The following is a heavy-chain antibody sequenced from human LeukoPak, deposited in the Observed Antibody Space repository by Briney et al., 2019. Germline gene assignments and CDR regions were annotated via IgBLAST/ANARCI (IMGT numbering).Heavy chain of an antibody. CDR1: GYSINSGYY. V-gene: IGHV4-38-2*02. CDR3: AREQLVLRWFDP. D-gene: IGHD6-13*01. Sequence: PSETLSLTCTVSGYSINSGYYWGWIRQPPGKGLEWIGSVYNSGTTYYNSSLKSRVTVSVDTSKNQFSLKLSSVTAADTAVYYCAREQLVLRWFDPWGQGTLVTVSS. J-gene: IGHJ5*02. CDR2: VYNSGTT.